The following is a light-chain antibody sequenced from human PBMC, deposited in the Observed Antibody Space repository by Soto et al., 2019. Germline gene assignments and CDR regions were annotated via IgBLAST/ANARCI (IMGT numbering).Light chain of an antibody. J-gene: IGLJ2*01. CDR2: DVT. Sequence: QSALTQPPSASGSPGQSVTISCTGTSSDVGGYNYVSWYQQHPDKAPKLMIYDVTRRPSGVPDRFSGSKSGNTASLTVSGLQAEDEADYYCSSYAGSNSVIFGGGTKLTVL. V-gene: IGLV2-8*01. CDR3: SSYAGSNSVI. CDR1: SSDVGGYNY.